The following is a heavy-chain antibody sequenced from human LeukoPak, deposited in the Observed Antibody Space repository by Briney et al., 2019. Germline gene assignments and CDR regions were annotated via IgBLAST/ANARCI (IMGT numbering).Heavy chain of an antibody. CDR2: ISSSGFTI. Sequence: GGSLRLSCAASGFIFSDYYMSWIRQTPGKGLEWVSYISSSGFTIYYADSVKGRFTISRDNSENTLYLQMSSLTDEDTAVYFCAKRGDRSGWSYYFDYWGQGTLVTVSS. CDR1: GFIFSDYY. D-gene: IGHD6-19*01. J-gene: IGHJ4*02. V-gene: IGHV3-11*01. CDR3: AKRGDRSGWSYYFDY.